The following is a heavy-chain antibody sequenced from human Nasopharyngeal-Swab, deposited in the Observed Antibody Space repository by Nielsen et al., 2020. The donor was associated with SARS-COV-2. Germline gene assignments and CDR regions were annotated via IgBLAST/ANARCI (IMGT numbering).Heavy chain of an antibody. Sequence: SETLSLTCIVSGGSISGSDYYWSWIRQPPGKGLEWIGYIYYTGSTNYNPSLKSRVTMSVDTSKNQFSLKLRSVTAADTAVYYCARRTSGGYGDSKNWFDPWGQGTLVTVSS. CDR3: ARRTSGGYGDSKNWFDP. CDR2: IYYTGST. CDR1: GGSISGSDYY. D-gene: IGHD4-17*01. V-gene: IGHV4-61*05. J-gene: IGHJ5*02.